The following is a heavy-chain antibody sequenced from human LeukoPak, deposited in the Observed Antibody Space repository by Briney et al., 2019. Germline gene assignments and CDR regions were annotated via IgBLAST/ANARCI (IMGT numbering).Heavy chain of an antibody. CDR3: SRVRGVPHFDY. Sequence: ASVKVSCKDSGYTLTELSIRWVRPAPGKGLEWMGGIDPKDGETNYAQTLQGRVTMTEDTSTDTAYMELSSLRSADTAVYLCSRVRGVPHFDYWGQGTLVTVSS. CDR1: GYTLTELS. D-gene: IGHD1-26*01. V-gene: IGHV1-24*01. J-gene: IGHJ4*02. CDR2: IDPKDGET.